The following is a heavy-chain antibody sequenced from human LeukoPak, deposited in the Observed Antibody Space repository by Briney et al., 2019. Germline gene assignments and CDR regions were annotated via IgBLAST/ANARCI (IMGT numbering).Heavy chain of an antibody. J-gene: IGHJ6*02. V-gene: IGHV1-46*01. Sequence: ASVTVSCKASGGTFSSYAISWVRQAPGQGLEWMGIINPSGGSTSYAQKFQGRVTMTRDTSTSTVYMELSSLRSEDTAVYYCATASYGYYYYGMDVWGQGTTVTVSS. D-gene: IGHD5-18*01. CDR1: GGTFSSYA. CDR2: INPSGGST. CDR3: ATASYGYYYYGMDV.